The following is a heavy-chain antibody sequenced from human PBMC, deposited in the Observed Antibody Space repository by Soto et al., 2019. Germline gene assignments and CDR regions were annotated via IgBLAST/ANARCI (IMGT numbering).Heavy chain of an antibody. V-gene: IGHV4-34*01. D-gene: IGHD2-2*01. CDR1: GGSFSGYY. J-gene: IGHJ6*03. CDR2: INHSGST. CDR3: ARGGGTYCSSTSCRLRFYYYYYYMDV. Sequence: QVQLQQWGAGLLKPSETLSLTCAVYGGSFSGYYWSWIRQPPGKGLEWSGEINHSGSTNYNPSLKSRVTIPVDSSKNQCCLKLMSWTAADTAVYYCARGGGTYCSSTSCRLRFYYYYYYMDVWGKGTTVTVSS.